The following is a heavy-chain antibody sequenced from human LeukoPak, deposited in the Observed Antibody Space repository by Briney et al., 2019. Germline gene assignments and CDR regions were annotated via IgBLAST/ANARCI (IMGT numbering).Heavy chain of an antibody. J-gene: IGHJ1*01. CDR2: INHSGST. Sequence: SETLSLTCAVYGGSFSGYYWSWIRQPPGKGLEWIGEINHSGSTNYNPSLKSRVTISVDTSKNQFSLNLSSVTAADTAVYYCARSYSSTWYGDFQHWGQGTLVTVSS. CDR1: GGSFSGYY. D-gene: IGHD6-13*01. CDR3: ARSYSSTWYGDFQH. V-gene: IGHV4-34*01.